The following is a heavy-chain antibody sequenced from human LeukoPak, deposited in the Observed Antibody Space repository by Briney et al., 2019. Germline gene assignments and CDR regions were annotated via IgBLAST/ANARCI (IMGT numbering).Heavy chain of an antibody. J-gene: IGHJ4*02. CDR1: GFTCSDYS. CDR3: ARSPRGWLGGIDY. Sequence: GGSLRLSCAASGFTCSDYSMNWVRQAPGKGLEWVSYISSSGFTLNYADSVKGRFTISRDNAKNSLYLQMNSLRAEDTAVYYCARSPRGWLGGIDYWGQGTLVTVSS. D-gene: IGHD6-19*01. CDR2: ISSSGFTL. V-gene: IGHV3-48*04.